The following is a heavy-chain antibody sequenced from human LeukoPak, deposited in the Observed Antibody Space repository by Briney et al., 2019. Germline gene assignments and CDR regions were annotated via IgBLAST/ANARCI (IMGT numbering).Heavy chain of an antibody. CDR1: GFTFSSYS. D-gene: IGHD3-22*01. CDR2: ISSSSSYI. CDR3: ARVKKVGWLPDY. J-gene: IGHJ4*02. Sequence: GGSLRLSCAASGFTFSSYSMNWVRQAPGKGLEWVSSISSSSSYIYYADSVKGRFTISRDNAKNSLYLQMSSLRAEDTAVYYCARVKKVGWLPDYWGQGTLVTVSS. V-gene: IGHV3-21*01.